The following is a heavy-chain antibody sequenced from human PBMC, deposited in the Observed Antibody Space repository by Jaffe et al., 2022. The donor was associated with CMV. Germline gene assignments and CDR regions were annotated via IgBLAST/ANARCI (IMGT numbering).Heavy chain of an antibody. CDR3: ARANWGAADGAYHYYGLDV. CDR1: GGSFSGYY. D-gene: IGHD7-27*01. Sequence: QVQLQQWGAGLLKPSETLSLTCAVYGGSFSGYYWSWIRQPPGKGLEWIGEINHSGSTNYNPSLKSRVTISVDTSTNQFFLWLNSVTAADTAVYYCARANWGAADGAYHYYGLDVWGQGTTVTVSS. CDR2: INHSGST. J-gene: IGHJ6*02. V-gene: IGHV4-34*01.